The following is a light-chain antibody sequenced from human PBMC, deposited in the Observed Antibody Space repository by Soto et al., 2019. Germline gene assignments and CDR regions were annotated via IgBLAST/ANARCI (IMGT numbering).Light chain of an antibody. CDR1: SSNIGTYT. CDR2: SNN. CDR3: AAWDASLNGVI. Sequence: QSVLTQPPSASGTPGQRVTISCSGSSSNIGTYTVNWYQQVPGTAPKLLIYSNNQRPSGVPDRFSGSKSGTSASLAISGLQSQDEADYYCAAWDASLNGVIFGGGTKVTVL. J-gene: IGLJ2*01. V-gene: IGLV1-44*01.